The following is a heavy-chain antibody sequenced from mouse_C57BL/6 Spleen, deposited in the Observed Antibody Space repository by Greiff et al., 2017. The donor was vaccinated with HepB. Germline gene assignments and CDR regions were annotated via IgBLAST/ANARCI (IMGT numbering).Heavy chain of an antibody. D-gene: IGHD1-1*01. V-gene: IGHV1-59*01. CDR3: AIIYYYGSLDY. J-gene: IGHJ2*01. CDR2: IDPSDSYT. CDR1: GYTFTSYW. Sequence: VQLQQSGAELVRPGTSVKLSCKASGYTFTSYWMHWVKQRPGQGLEWIGVIDPSDSYTNYNQKFKGKATLTVDTSSSTAYMQLSSLTSEDSAVYYCAIIYYYGSLDYWGQGTTLTVSS.